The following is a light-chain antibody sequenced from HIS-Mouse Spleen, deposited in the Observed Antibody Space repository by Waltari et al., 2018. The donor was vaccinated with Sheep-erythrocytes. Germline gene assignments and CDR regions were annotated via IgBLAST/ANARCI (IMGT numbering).Light chain of an antibody. J-gene: IGLJ1*01. V-gene: IGLV1-36*01. Sequence: QSVLTQPPPVSEAPRQRGPISFSGSSANTVNNAVNWYQQPPGKAPKLLIYYDYRLPSGVSDRFSGSKSGTSASLAISGLQSEDEADYYCAAWDDSLNGYVFGTGTKVTVL. CDR3: AAWDDSLNGYV. CDR2: YDY. CDR1: SANTVNNA.